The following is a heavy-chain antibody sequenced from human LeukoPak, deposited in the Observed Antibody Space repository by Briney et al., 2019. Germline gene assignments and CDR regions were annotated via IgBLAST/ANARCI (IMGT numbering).Heavy chain of an antibody. CDR3: AKGGFGELLLIDY. D-gene: IGHD3-10*01. V-gene: IGHV3-43D*03. Sequence: PGGSLRLSCAASGFTFDDYAMHWVRQAPGKGLEWVSLISWDGGSAYYADSVKGRFTISRDNSKNSLYLQMNSLRAEDTALYYCAKGGFGELLLIDYWGQGTLVTVSS. CDR2: ISWDGGSA. J-gene: IGHJ4*02. CDR1: GFTFDDYA.